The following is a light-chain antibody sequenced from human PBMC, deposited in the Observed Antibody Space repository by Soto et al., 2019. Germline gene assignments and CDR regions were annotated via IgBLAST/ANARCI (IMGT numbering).Light chain of an antibody. CDR3: QQRSNWLWT. J-gene: IGKJ1*01. CDR2: DAS. Sequence: VLTQSPGTLSLSHRERATLSCRASQSVSSYLAWYQQKPGQAPRLLIYDASNRATGIPARFSGSGSGTDFTLTISSLEPEDFAVYYCQQRSNWLWTFGQGTKVDIK. CDR1: QSVSSY. V-gene: IGKV3-11*01.